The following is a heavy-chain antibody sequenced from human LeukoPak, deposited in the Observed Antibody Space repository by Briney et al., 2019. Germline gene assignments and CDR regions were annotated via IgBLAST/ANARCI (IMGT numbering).Heavy chain of an antibody. Sequence: GGPLRLSCAASGFTFSSYAMSWVRQAPGKGLEWVSAISGSGGSTYYADSVKGRFTISRDNSKNTLYLQMNSLRAEDTAVYYCAKDNYRDGYNSGTFDYWGQGTLVTVSS. CDR2: ISGSGGST. D-gene: IGHD5-24*01. J-gene: IGHJ4*02. CDR3: AKDNYRDGYNSGTFDY. CDR1: GFTFSSYA. V-gene: IGHV3-23*01.